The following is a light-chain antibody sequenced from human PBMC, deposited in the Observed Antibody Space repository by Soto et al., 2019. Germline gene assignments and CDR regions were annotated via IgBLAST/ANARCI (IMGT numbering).Light chain of an antibody. CDR1: QSLSSSS. J-gene: IGKJ1*01. CDR3: QQYDTSPT. Sequence: EIVLTQSPGTLSLSPGERATLSCRAIQSLSSSSLAWYQQKPGQAPRLLIYDASSRATGIPDRFSGSGSGTDFTLTISRLEPEDFAVYHCQQYDTSPTFGQGTKVDI. CDR2: DAS. V-gene: IGKV3-20*01.